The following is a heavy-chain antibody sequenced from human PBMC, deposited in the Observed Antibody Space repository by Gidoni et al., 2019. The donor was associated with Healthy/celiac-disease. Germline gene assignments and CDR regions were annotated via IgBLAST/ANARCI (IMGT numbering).Heavy chain of an antibody. CDR3: AKILPPFGIFGVVTVDYYYYYGMDV. V-gene: IGHV3-23*01. J-gene: IGHJ6*02. Sequence: EVQLLESGGGLVQPGGSLRLSCAASGFTFSSYAMSWVRQAPGKGLEWVSAISGSGGRTYYADSVKGRFTISRDNSKNTLYLQMNSLRAEDTAVYYCAKILPPFGIFGVVTVDYYYYYGMDVWGQGTTVTVSS. CDR2: ISGSGGRT. D-gene: IGHD3-3*01. CDR1: GFTFSSYA.